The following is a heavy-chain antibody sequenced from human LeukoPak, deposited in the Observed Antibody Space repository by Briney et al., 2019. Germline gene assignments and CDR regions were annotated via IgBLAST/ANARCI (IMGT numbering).Heavy chain of an antibody. CDR2: LYSDGNT. J-gene: IGHJ4*02. D-gene: IGHD2-21*02. Sequence: GGSLRLSCAASGFTVITNDMIWVRQAPGKGLDWVSVLYSDGNTKYADSVQGRFTISRDNSKNTLYLEMNSLSPDDTAVYYCAKGVEPLTANTLAYWGQGTLVTVSS. CDR1: GFTVITND. CDR3: AKGVEPLTANTLAY. V-gene: IGHV3-53*01.